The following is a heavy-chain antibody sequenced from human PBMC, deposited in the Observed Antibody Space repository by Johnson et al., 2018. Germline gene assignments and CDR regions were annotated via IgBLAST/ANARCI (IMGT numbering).Heavy chain of an antibody. CDR2: IPYIGNT. Sequence: QVQLQESGPGLVKPSETLSLTCTVSGGSISSYYWKWIRQSPGKGLEWIVYIPYIGNTNYNPSLKSRVTLSVDTSKNQIALKLSSVTASEPAGYHCARGVAVAVYYYGLDVWGQGTTVTGSS. D-gene: IGHD6-13*01. J-gene: IGHJ6*02. CDR3: ARGVAVAVYYYGLDV. CDR1: GGSISSYY. V-gene: IGHV4-59*01.